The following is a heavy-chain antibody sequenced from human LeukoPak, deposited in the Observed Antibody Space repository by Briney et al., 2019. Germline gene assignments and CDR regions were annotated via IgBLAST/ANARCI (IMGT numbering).Heavy chain of an antibody. J-gene: IGHJ4*02. V-gene: IGHV3-74*01. D-gene: IGHD2-2*01. CDR2: INSDASDT. CDR1: GFTFSSHL. Sequence: AGGSLRLSCAASGFTFSSHLMHWDRQAPGKGLVWISRINSDASDTNYADFVKGRFTISRDNAKNTVYLQINSLRDEDTAVYYCARICSSTDCLIPDWGQGTLVTVSS. CDR3: ARICSSTDCLIPD.